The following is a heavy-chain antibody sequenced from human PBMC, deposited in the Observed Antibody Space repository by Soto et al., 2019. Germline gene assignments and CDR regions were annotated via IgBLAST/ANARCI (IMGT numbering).Heavy chain of an antibody. D-gene: IGHD5-12*01. CDR2: ISNKDDNYAT. V-gene: IGHV3-73*01. Sequence: EVQLVESGGGLVQSGGSLKLSCAVSGFDLRASSMHWVRQCSGKGLEWVGRISNKDDNYATAYGASVKGRFTLSRDDSKNTAYLQLSSLETEDAAVYYCTRGGAYAFDYWGQGVLVTVS. CDR1: GFDLRASS. CDR3: TRGGAYAFDY. J-gene: IGHJ4*02.